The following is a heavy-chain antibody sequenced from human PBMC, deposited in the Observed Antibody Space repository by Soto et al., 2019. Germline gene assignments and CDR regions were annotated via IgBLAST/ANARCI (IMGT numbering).Heavy chain of an antibody. D-gene: IGHD2-8*01. CDR3: VSQRTSVLTQAYFDY. Sequence: SETLSLTGTVSGGSVSNSNYYWGWIRQSPGKGLEWIGSVYYRGRSYSKSSVKSRVTISVDTSKNQFSLNLNSVTASDTDVYSCVSQRTSVLTQAYFDYWGPGALVTVSS. CDR2: VYYRGRS. CDR1: GGSVSNSNYY. V-gene: IGHV4-39*01. J-gene: IGHJ4*02.